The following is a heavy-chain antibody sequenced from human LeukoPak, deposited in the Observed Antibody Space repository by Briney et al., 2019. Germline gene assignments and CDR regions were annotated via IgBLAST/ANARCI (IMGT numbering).Heavy chain of an antibody. CDR3: ARDRETTVTTRASYGSDH. Sequence: PGGSLRLSCAASGFTFSSYGMHWVRQAPGKGLEWVAVISYDGSNKYYADSVKGRFTISRDNSKNTLYLQMNSLRAEDTAVYYCARDRETTVTTRASYGSDHWGLRTLVTVSS. CDR2: ISYDGSNK. D-gene: IGHD4-17*01. V-gene: IGHV3-30-3*01. CDR1: GFTFSSYG. J-gene: IGHJ4*02.